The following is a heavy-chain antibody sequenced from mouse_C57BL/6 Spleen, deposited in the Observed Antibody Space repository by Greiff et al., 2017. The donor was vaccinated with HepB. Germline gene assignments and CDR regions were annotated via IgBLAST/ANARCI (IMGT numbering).Heavy chain of an antibody. CDR1: GYTFTSYW. CDR3: ARWLPLYYAMDY. D-gene: IGHD2-2*01. CDR2: IDPSDSYT. V-gene: IGHV1-50*01. J-gene: IGHJ4*01. Sequence: VQLQQSGAELVKPGASVKLSCKASGYTFTSYWMQWVKQRPGQGLEWIGEIDPSDSYTNYNQKFKGKATLTVDTSSSTAYMQLSSRTSEDSAVYYCARWLPLYYAMDYWGQGTSVPVSS.